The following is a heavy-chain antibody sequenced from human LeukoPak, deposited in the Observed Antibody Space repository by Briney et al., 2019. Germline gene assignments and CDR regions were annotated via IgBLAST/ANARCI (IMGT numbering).Heavy chain of an antibody. CDR2: ISTDGSST. D-gene: IGHD2/OR15-2a*01. Sequence: GGSLRLSCAASGFTFSRYWMHWLRQAPGKGLVWVSRISTDGSSTTYADSVKGRFTISRDNGRNTLYLQMYSLRAEDTAVYYCASYLTSIPSGMDVWGQGTTATVSS. CDR3: ASYLTSIPSGMDV. CDR1: GFTFSRYW. J-gene: IGHJ6*02. V-gene: IGHV3-74*01.